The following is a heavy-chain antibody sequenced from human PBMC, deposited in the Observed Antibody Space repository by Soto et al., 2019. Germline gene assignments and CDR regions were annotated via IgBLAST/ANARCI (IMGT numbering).Heavy chain of an antibody. J-gene: IGHJ5*02. V-gene: IGHV4-39*01. CDR3: ARRTPLYASESSRFHP. Sequence: SETLSLTCTVSGGSITGTTNYWGWFRQPPGKGLEWIGTVDYTGSTNYNPSLESRVAISVDTSKNQFSLNLRSVTAADTAVYYCARRTPLYASESSRFHPWGQGALVTVSS. CDR2: VDYTGST. D-gene: IGHD3-10*01. CDR1: GGSITGTTNY.